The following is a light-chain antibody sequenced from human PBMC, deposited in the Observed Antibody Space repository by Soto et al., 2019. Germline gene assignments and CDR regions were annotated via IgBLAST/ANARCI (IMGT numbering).Light chain of an antibody. CDR2: GAS. V-gene: IGKV3-20*01. J-gene: IGKJ1*01. CDR1: QSVSSSY. Sequence: ELVLTQTPGTQSLSPGERATLSCRASQSVSSSYLAWYQQKPGQAPRLLIYGASSRATGIPDRFSGSGSGTDFTLTISRLAPEDFAVYYCQQYGSSPETFGQGTKVDI. CDR3: QQYGSSPET.